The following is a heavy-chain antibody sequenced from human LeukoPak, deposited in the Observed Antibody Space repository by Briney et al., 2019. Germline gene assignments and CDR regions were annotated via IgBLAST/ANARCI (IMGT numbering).Heavy chain of an antibody. J-gene: IGHJ5*02. Sequence: SQTLSLTCTVSGGSISSGSYYWSWIRQPAGKGLEWIGRIYTSGSTNYNPSLKSRVTISVDTSKNQFSLKLSSVTAADTAVYYCARLQYYYGSGSYGPNWFDPWGQGTLVTVSS. V-gene: IGHV4-61*02. D-gene: IGHD3-10*01. CDR1: GGSISSGSYY. CDR3: ARLQYYYGSGSYGPNWFDP. CDR2: IYTSGST.